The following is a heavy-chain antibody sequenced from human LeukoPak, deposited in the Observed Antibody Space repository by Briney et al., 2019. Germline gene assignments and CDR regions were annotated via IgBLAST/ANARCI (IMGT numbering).Heavy chain of an antibody. CDR2: IYNSGTT. CDR1: GDSISSGDYS. D-gene: IGHD3-22*01. J-gene: IGHJ4*02. V-gene: IGHV4-30-4*07. CDR3: ARGGEGSSGYYYRLFDY. Sequence: SETLSLTCAVSGDSISSGDYSWSWIRQPPGKGLEWIGYIYNSGTTKYNPSLKSRVTISVDTSKNQFSLKLSSVTAADTAVYYCARGGEGSSGYYYRLFDYWGQGTLVTVSS.